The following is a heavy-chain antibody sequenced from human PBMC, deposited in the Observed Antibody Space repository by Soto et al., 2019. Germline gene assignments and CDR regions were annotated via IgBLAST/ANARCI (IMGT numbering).Heavy chain of an antibody. J-gene: IGHJ3*02. CDR2: FDPEDGET. CDR3: ATPTIVVVPAARNGVRAFDI. CDR1: GYTLTELS. D-gene: IGHD2-2*01. Sequence: QVQLVQSGAEVKKPGASVKVSCKVSGYTLTELSMHWVRQAPGKGLEWMGGFDPEDGETIYAQKFQGRVTMTEDTSTVTAYMELSSLRSEDTAVYYCATPTIVVVPAARNGVRAFDIWGQGTMVTVSS. V-gene: IGHV1-24*01.